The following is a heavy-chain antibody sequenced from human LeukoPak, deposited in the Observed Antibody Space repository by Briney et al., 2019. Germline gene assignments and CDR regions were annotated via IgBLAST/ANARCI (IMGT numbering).Heavy chain of an antibody. J-gene: IGHJ4*02. CDR1: GFIFSDYW. D-gene: IGHD2-2*01. V-gene: IGHV3-7*01. CDR3: ARVEGRNSCPDY. CDR2: IKEDGSEK. Sequence: GGSLRLSCAASGFIFSDYWMSWVRQAPGKGLEWVANIKEDGSEKYYIDSVKGRFTISRDNAKRSVFLQMNSLRVEDMAVYYCARVEGRNSCPDYWGQGTLLTVSS.